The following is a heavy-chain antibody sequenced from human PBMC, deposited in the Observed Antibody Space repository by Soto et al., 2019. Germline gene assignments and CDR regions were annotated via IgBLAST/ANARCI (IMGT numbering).Heavy chain of an antibody. V-gene: IGHV3-30*18. D-gene: IGHD6-13*01. Sequence: GGSLRLSCAASGFTFSSYGMHWVRQAPGKGLEWVAVISYDGSNKYYADSVKGRFTISRDNSKNTLYLQMNSLRAEDTAVYYCAKDLSIAAAGIDYYYYYGMDVWGQGTTVTVSS. J-gene: IGHJ6*02. CDR2: ISYDGSNK. CDR1: GFTFSSYG. CDR3: AKDLSIAAAGIDYYYYYGMDV.